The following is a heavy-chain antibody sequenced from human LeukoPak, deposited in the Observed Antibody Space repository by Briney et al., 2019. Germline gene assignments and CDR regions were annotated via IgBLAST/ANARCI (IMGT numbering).Heavy chain of an antibody. CDR2: INQDGSVI. D-gene: IGHD3-9*01. J-gene: IGHJ4*02. CDR1: GFTFSRYY. CDR3: ASGDNDWSL. V-gene: IGHV3-7*03. Sequence: GGSLRLSCAASGFTFSRYYMSWVRQAPGKGLGWVANINQDGSVIYYVDSVRGRFTISRDNSKNSVYLQMNSLRVEDTAVYYCASGDNDWSLGGQGTLVTVSS.